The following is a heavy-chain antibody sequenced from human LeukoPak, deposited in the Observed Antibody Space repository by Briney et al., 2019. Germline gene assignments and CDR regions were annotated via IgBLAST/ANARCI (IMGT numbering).Heavy chain of an antibody. V-gene: IGHV4-59*01. Sequence: SETLSLTCAVSGGSISSYYWSWIRQPPGKGLEWIGYIYYSGSTNYNPSLKSRVTISVDTSKNQFSLKLSSVTAADTAVYYCARFPSGSSFDYWGQGTLVTVSS. CDR1: GGSISSYY. J-gene: IGHJ4*02. CDR2: IYYSGST. D-gene: IGHD1-26*01. CDR3: ARFPSGSSFDY.